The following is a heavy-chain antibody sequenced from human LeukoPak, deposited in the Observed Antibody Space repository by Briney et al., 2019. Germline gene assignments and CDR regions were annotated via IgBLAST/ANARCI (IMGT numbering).Heavy chain of an antibody. CDR1: GASYNAYY. D-gene: IGHD3-3*01. CDR2: IDHRGTA. V-gene: IGHV4-34*01. CDR3: AVGITILGVAASFDS. J-gene: IGHJ4*02. Sequence: SETLSLTCAVYGASYNAYYWSWIRQPPGKGLEWIGDIDHRGTATYNPSLKSRLSISADASKNQFSLKLNSVTDADTAVYYCAVGITILGVAASFDSWGQGNLVIVSS.